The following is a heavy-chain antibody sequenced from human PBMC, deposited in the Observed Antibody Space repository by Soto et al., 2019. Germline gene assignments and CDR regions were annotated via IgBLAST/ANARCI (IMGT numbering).Heavy chain of an antibody. Sequence: PGRSHRLRYAASGRNVSNNYMSWVRQAQGKGLEWVSVIYSGGSTYYADSVKGRFTISRDNSKNTLYLQMNSLRAEDTAVYYCARDGSSWPFDYWGQGTLVTVSS. J-gene: IGHJ4*02. V-gene: IGHV3-53*01. CDR2: IYSGGST. CDR3: ARDGSSWPFDY. D-gene: IGHD6-13*01. CDR1: GRNVSNNY.